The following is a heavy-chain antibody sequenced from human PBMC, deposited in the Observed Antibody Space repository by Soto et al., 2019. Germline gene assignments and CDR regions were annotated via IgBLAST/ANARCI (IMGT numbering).Heavy chain of an antibody. CDR1: GFTFSNYN. CDR3: ARPMLATIRARAFDI. V-gene: IGHV3-21*01. D-gene: IGHD5-12*01. CDR2: ISSTSTYI. Sequence: GGSLRLSCAASGFTFSNYNMNWVRQVPGKGLQWVSSISSTSTYIYYADSVKGRFTISRDNAKNSLYLQMNSLRAEDTAVYYCARPMLATIRARAFDIWGQGTVVTVSS. J-gene: IGHJ3*02.